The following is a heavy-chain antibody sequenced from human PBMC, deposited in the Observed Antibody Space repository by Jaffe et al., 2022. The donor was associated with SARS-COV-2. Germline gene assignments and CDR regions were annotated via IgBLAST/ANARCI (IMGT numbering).Heavy chain of an antibody. CDR3: ARDWKCDH. Sequence: EVQLSESGGGLVHPGGSLRLSCAASGFTFSNSPMTWVRQAPGKGLEWVSAIGGSGDTTLYADSVKGRFAISRDNSKNTVYLQMNSLTAEDTAVYYCARDWKCDHWGQGTLVTVSS. CDR2: IGGSGDTT. CDR1: GFTFSNSP. D-gene: IGHD1-1*01. V-gene: IGHV3-23*01. J-gene: IGHJ4*02.